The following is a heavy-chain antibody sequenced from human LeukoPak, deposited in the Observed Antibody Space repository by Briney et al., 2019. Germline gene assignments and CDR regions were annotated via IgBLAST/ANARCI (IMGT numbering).Heavy chain of an antibody. D-gene: IGHD6-13*01. Sequence: GGSLRLSCAASGFTFSSYAMHWVRQAPGKGLEWVAVISYDGSNKYYADSVKGRFTISRDNSKNTLYLQMNSLRAEDTAVYYCAREVPTAGYSSSWFSYYYYYYMDVWGKGTTVTVSS. CDR1: GFTFSSYA. J-gene: IGHJ6*03. CDR3: AREVPTAGYSSSWFSYYYYYYMDV. CDR2: ISYDGSNK. V-gene: IGHV3-30*04.